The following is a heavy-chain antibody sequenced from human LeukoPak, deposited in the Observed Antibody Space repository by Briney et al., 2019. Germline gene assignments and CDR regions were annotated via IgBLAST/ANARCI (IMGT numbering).Heavy chain of an antibody. D-gene: IGHD3-22*01. V-gene: IGHV3-64D*09. CDR1: GFTVSNYA. J-gene: IGHJ4*02. CDR2: IDVIGGGT. Sequence: GGSLRLSCSASGFTVSNYAMHWVRQAPGKGLEYVSAIDVIGGGTYYADSVKGRFTIFRDSSKNTLNLQMSSLRAEDTAVHYCMTRDSIGYWGQGTLVTVSS. CDR3: MTRDSIGY.